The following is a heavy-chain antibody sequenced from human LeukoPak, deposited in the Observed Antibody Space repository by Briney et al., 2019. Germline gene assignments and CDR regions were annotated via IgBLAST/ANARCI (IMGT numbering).Heavy chain of an antibody. Sequence: PGGSLRLSCAASGFIFSSYGMHWVRQAPGKGLEWVAVVWYDGSNKYYADSVKGRFTISRDNSKNTLYLQMNSLRAEDTAVYYCVKDPGRDCSGWYAFWGQGTLVTVSS. CDR3: VKDPGRDCSGWYAF. V-gene: IGHV3-33*06. CDR2: VWYDGSNK. J-gene: IGHJ5*01. CDR1: GFIFSSYG. D-gene: IGHD2-15*01.